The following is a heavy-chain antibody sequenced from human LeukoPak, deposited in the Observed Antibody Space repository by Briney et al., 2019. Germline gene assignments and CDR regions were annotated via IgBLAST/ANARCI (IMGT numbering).Heavy chain of an antibody. CDR2: INHSGST. J-gene: IGHJ4*02. CDR1: GGSFSGYY. D-gene: IGHD2-2*01. CDR3: ARGNKHCSSTSCYPSYPSSYFDY. Sequence: SETLSLTCAVYGGSFSGYYWSWIRQPPGKGLEWIREINHSGSTNYNPSLKSRVTISVDTSKNQFSLKLSSVTAADTAVYYCARGNKHCSSTSCYPSYPSSYFDYWGQGTLVTVSS. V-gene: IGHV4-34*01.